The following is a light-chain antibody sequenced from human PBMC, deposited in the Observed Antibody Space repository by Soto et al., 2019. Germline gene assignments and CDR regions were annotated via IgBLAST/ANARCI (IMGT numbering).Light chain of an antibody. CDR2: GIS. V-gene: IGKV1-27*01. J-gene: IGKJ4*01. CDR3: QKYNTAPLT. CDR1: QSFSTY. Sequence: DIQMTQSPSYLCASVGDRVTLTCRASQSFSTYLAWYQQKPGKVPKLLISGISTLQSGVPSRFSGSGYGTEFTLTISNLQPEDVATYYCQKYNTAPLTFGGGTKVDNK.